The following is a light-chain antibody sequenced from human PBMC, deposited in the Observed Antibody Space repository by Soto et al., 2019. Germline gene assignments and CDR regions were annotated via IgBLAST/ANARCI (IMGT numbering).Light chain of an antibody. Sequence: DIVMTQSPLSLPVTPGEPASISCRSSQSLLHSNGYNYLDWYLQKPWQSPQLLIYLGSNRASGVPDRFSGSGSGTDFTLKISRVEAEDVGVYYCMQALQTPRTFGQGTKLDIK. CDR3: MQALQTPRT. CDR1: QSLLHSNGYNY. V-gene: IGKV2-28*01. J-gene: IGKJ2*01. CDR2: LGS.